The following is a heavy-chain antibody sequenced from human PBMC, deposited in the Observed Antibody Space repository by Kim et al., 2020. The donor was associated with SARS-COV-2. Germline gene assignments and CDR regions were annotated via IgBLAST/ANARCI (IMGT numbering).Heavy chain of an antibody. CDR1: GFPFSSYA. CDR3: ARAWWLRDASWGPFGY. Sequence: GGSLRLSCAASGFPFSSYAMHWVRQAPGKGLEYVSTISGQGGSTYYANSVKGRFTISRDNSKNTLYLQMSSLRTDDMAVYYCARAWWLRDASWGPFGYWG. V-gene: IGHV3-64*01. J-gene: IGHJ4*01. CDR2: ISGQGGST. D-gene: IGHD5-12*01.